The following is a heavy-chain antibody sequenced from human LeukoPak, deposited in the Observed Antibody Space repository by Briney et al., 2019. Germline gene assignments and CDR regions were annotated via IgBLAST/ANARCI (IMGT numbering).Heavy chain of an antibody. J-gene: IGHJ5*02. CDR1: GGSIGSHY. V-gene: IGHV4-59*11. D-gene: IGHD3-9*01. CDR2: IYYSGST. Sequence: SETLSLTCTVSGGSIGSHYWSWIRQPPGKGLEWIGYIYYSGSTNYNPSLKSRVTISVDTSKNQFSLKLSSVTAADTAVYYCATFENWFDPWGQGTLVTVSS. CDR3: ATFENWFDP.